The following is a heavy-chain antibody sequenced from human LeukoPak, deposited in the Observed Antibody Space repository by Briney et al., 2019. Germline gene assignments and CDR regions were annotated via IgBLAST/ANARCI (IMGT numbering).Heavy chain of an antibody. V-gene: IGHV3-23*01. CDR3: ARDTYTGYDPTAYFQH. CDR1: GFTFSSYA. D-gene: IGHD5-12*01. CDR2: ISGSGGST. J-gene: IGHJ1*01. Sequence: GGSLRLSCAASGFTFSSYAMSWVRQAPGKGLEWVSAISGSGGSTYYADSVKGRFTISRDNSKNTLYLQMNSLRVEDTAVYYCARDTYTGYDPTAYFQHWGQGTLVTVSS.